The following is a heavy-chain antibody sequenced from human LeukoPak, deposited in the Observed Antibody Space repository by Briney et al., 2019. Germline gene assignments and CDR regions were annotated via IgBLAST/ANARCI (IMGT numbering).Heavy chain of an antibody. CDR2: INHSGST. CDR1: GGSLSGYY. J-gene: IGHJ4*02. Sequence: SETLSLTCAVYGGSLSGYYWRWVRQPPGKGLEWIGEINHSGSTNYNPSVKSRVTISVDTSKNQFSLKLSSVTAADTAVYYCARAYDFWSGYYQNWGQGTLVTVSS. CDR3: ARAYDFWSGYYQN. D-gene: IGHD3-3*01. V-gene: IGHV4-34*01.